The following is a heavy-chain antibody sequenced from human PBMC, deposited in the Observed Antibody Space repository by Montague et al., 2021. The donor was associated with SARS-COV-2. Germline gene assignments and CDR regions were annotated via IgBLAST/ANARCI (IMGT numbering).Heavy chain of an antibody. V-gene: IGHV4-34*01. CDR2: INHSGST. Sequence: SETLSLTCAVYGGSFSGYSWNWIRQPPGKGLEWIGEINHSGSTDYNPSLKSRVTISVDTSKNQFSLKLSSVTAADTAVYYCARGRRITIVGVGIGRDAFDIWGQGTMVTVSS. CDR3: ARGRRITIVGVGIGRDAFDI. J-gene: IGHJ3*02. CDR1: GGSFSGYS. D-gene: IGHD3-3*01.